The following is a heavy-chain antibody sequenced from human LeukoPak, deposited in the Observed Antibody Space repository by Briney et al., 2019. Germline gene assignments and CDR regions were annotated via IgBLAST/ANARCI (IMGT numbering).Heavy chain of an antibody. CDR3: ARGPRYSFY. V-gene: IGHV3-53*01. CDR1: GFIVSHNY. CDR2: IYIDGTT. Sequence: PGGSLRLSCAASGFIVSHNYMTWVRQAPGKGLEWISVIYIDGTTYYADSVKGRFTISRDQANNTLYLQMNTLRDEDTAVYYCARGPRYSFYWGQGTIVSVSS. J-gene: IGHJ3*01. D-gene: IGHD6-13*01.